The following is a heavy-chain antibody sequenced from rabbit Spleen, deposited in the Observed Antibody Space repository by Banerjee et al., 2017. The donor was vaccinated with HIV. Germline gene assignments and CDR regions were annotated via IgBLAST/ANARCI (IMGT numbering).Heavy chain of an antibody. CDR3: ARDTASSFSSYGMDL. J-gene: IGHJ3*01. CDR1: GVSFSFNSY. V-gene: IGHV1S40*01. CDR2: IDSGSSGFT. D-gene: IGHD8-1*01. Sequence: QSLEESGGDLVKPGASLTLTCTASGVSFSFNSYMCWVRQAPGKGLEWIVCIDSGSSGFTYFASWAKGRFTISKTSSTTVTLQMTSLTAADTATYFCARDTASSFSSYGMDLWGQGTLVTVS.